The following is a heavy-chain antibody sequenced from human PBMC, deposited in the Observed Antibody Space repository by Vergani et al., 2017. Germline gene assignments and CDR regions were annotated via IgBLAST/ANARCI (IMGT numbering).Heavy chain of an antibody. CDR2: VNHGGST. CDR1: GGSFSDYY. Sequence: QVQLQEWGAGLLKTSETLSLTCGVSGGSFSDYYWSWIRQAPGMGLEWIGEVNHGGSTNYNLSLKSRVSISVDTSKNQFSLQLTSVTAADSALYFCASIARAPTRRNPPPDYWGQGILVTVSS. J-gene: IGHJ4*02. D-gene: IGHD3-16*02. V-gene: IGHV4-34*01. CDR3: ASIARAPTRRNPPPDY.